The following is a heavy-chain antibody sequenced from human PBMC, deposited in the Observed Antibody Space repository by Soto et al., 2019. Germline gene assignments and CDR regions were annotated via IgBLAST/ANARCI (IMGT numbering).Heavy chain of an antibody. Sequence: QVQLQESGPGLVKPSGTLSLTCAVSGGSVSSNNWWSWVRQSPGKGLEWMGEIYHSGSAHYNPSLKSRATISLDKSKNLFSLRLTSVTAADTAVYYCARVPGVVVSADDAFDIWGPGTRVIVSS. D-gene: IGHD2-21*02. CDR1: GGSVSSNNW. J-gene: IGHJ3*02. CDR3: ARVPGVVVSADDAFDI. V-gene: IGHV4-4*02. CDR2: IYHSGSA.